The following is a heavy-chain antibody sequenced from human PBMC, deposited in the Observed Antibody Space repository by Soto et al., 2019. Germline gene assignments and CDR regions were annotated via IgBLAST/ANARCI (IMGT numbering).Heavy chain of an antibody. J-gene: IGHJ4*02. CDR2: IWYDGSNK. V-gene: IGHV3-33*01. CDR3: ARDLKDSTGPSDY. CDR1: GFTFSSYC. D-gene: IGHD3-22*01. Sequence: GGSLRLSCAASGFTFSSYCMHWVRQAPGKGLEWVAVIWYDGSNKYYADSVKGRFTISRDNSKNTLYLQMNSLRAEDTAVYYCARDLKDSTGPSDYWGQGILVTVSS.